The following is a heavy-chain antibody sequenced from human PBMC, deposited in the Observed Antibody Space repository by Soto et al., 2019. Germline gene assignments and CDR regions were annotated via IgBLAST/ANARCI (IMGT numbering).Heavy chain of an antibody. CDR1: GFTFSSYA. V-gene: IGHV3-23*01. CDR2: MGVSGDTT. J-gene: IGHJ4*02. CDR3: AKIRRCGMLRSLY. Sequence: VQLLESGGGLVQPGGSLRLSCAASGFTFSSYAMSWVRQAPGKGREWVSAMGVSGDTTYYADSVQGRFTISRDNSKNTLYLQMGSLRAEETAVYYCAKIRRCGMLRSLYWGQGTLVTVSS. D-gene: IGHD3-10*02.